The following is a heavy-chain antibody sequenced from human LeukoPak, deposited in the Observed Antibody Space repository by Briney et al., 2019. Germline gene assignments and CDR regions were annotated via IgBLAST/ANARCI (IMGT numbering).Heavy chain of an antibody. CDR2: ISVGSGII. CDR3: ARGRFSKSSNCFDP. D-gene: IGHD3-16*01. V-gene: IGHV3-48*01. Sequence: GGSLRLSCASSVFTLSSLAMNWVRQAPGKGLEWLSYISVGSGIIYYADSVKGRFTISRDNAKNSLYLQMNSLRAEDTAVYYCARGRFSKSSNCFDPWGQGTLVTVSS. J-gene: IGHJ5*02. CDR1: VFTLSSLA.